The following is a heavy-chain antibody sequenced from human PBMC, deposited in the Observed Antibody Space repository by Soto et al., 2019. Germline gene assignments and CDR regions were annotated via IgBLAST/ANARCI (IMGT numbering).Heavy chain of an antibody. V-gene: IGHV3-74*01. CDR2: IQTDGRNA. CDR3: ARGIRNYYGMDV. CDR1: GFTFSSYW. J-gene: IGHJ6*02. Sequence: GGSLRLSCAASGFTFSSYWMHWVRQAPGKGLVWVSRIQTDGRNANYAESVRGRFTISRDNAQKTVFLQMSSLRAEDTAVYYCARGIRNYYGMDVWGQGTTVTVSS. D-gene: IGHD1-20*01.